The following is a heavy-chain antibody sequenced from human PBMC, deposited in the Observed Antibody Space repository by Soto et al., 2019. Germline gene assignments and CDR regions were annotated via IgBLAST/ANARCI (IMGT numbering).Heavy chain of an antibody. Sequence: GGSLRLSCAASGFTFSSYSMNWVRQAPGKGLEWVSSISSSSSYIYYADSVKGRFTISRDNAKNSLYLQMNSLRAEDTAVYYCARDRGGFGELTFPRYGMDVWGQGTTVTVSS. CDR2: ISSSSSYI. D-gene: IGHD3-10*01. CDR1: GFTFSSYS. V-gene: IGHV3-21*01. J-gene: IGHJ6*02. CDR3: ARDRGGFGELTFPRYGMDV.